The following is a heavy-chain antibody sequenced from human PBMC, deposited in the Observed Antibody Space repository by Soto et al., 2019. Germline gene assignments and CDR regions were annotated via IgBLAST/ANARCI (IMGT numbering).Heavy chain of an antibody. CDR2: IIPIFGTA. V-gene: IGHV1-69*13. CDR1: GGTFSSYA. Sequence: SVKVSCKASGGTFSSYAISWVRQAPGQGLEWMGGIIPIFGTANYAQKFQGRVTITADESTSTAYMELSSLRSEDTAVYYCARDRSLEEFDAFDIWGQGTMVTVSS. J-gene: IGHJ3*02. D-gene: IGHD3-10*01. CDR3: ARDRSLEEFDAFDI.